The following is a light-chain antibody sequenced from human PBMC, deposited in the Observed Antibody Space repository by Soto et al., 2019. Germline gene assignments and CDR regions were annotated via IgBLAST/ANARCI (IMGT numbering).Light chain of an antibody. Sequence: EIVRTQSPVTLSVSPGERATLSCRASQSVSSNLAWYQQKPGQAPRLLIYGVSSRATGIPDRFSGSGSGTDFTLTISRLEPEDFAVYYCQQYGSSPPITFGQGTRLEIK. CDR3: QQYGSSPPIT. V-gene: IGKV3-20*01. J-gene: IGKJ5*01. CDR1: QSVSSN. CDR2: GVS.